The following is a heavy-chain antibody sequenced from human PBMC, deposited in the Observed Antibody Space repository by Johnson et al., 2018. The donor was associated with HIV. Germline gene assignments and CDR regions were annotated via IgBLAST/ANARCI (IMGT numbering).Heavy chain of an antibody. J-gene: IGHJ3*02. CDR2: IYSGGST. CDR1: GFTVSSNY. V-gene: IGHV3-66*03. CDR3: ARGGGVVGNAFDI. D-gene: IGHD1-26*01. Sequence: VQLVESGGGLIQPGGSLRLSCAASGFTVSSNYMSLVRQAPGKGLEWVSVIYSGGSTYYANSVKGRFTISRDNSKNTLYLQMGSLRAEDMAVYYCARGGGVVGNAFDIWGQGTMVTVSS.